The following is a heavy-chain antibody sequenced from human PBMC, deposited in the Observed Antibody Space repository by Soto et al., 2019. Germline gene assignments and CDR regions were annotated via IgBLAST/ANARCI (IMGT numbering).Heavy chain of an antibody. D-gene: IGHD3-3*01. Sequence: ASVKVSCKASGYTFTSYVIHWMRQAPGQRLEWMGWINAGNGNTKYSQKFQGRVTITRDTSASTAYMELSSLKTEDTAVYYCSSVLLGDYTGGSPLWGQGTLVTVSS. CDR2: INAGNGNT. V-gene: IGHV1-3*01. J-gene: IGHJ4*02. CDR1: GYTFTSYV. CDR3: SSVLLGDYTGGSPL.